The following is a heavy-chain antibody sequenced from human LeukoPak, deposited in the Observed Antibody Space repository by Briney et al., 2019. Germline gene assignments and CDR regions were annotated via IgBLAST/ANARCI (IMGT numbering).Heavy chain of an antibody. J-gene: IGHJ4*02. V-gene: IGHV1-18*01. Sequence: ASVKVSCKASGYTFTSYGISWVQQAPGQGLEWMGWISAYNGNTNYAQKLQGRVTMTTDTSTSTAYMELRSLRSDDTAVYYCARGGNYDFWSGYYTHWGQGTLVTVSS. D-gene: IGHD3-3*01. CDR1: GYTFTSYG. CDR2: ISAYNGNT. CDR3: ARGGNYDFWSGYYTH.